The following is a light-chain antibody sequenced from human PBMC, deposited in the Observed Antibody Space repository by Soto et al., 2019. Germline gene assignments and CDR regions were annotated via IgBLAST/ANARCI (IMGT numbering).Light chain of an antibody. J-gene: IGKJ4*01. CDR3: QQRSNWLT. CDR2: DAS. Sequence: EIVLTQSPATLSLSPGERATLSCRASQSVSSYLACYQQKPGQAPRLLIYDASNRATVIPARFSGSRSGTHFTLTIRSLEPDDCAVYYCQQRSNWLTFSGGTKVEIK. V-gene: IGKV3-11*01. CDR1: QSVSSY.